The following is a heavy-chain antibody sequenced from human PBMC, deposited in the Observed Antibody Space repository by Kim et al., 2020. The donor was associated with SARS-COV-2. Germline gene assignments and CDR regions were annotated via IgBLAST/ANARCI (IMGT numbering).Heavy chain of an antibody. D-gene: IGHD3-10*01. Sequence: FQGRVTITADESTSTAYMELSSLRSEDTAVYYCARGQRYRFGELMYYFDYWGQGTLVTVSS. V-gene: IGHV1-69*01. J-gene: IGHJ4*02. CDR3: ARGQRYRFGELMYYFDY.